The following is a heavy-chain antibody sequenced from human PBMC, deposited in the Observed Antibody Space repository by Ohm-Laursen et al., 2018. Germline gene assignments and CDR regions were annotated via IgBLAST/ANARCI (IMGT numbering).Heavy chain of an antibody. CDR2: IYSGGST. Sequence: SLRLSCAAPGFTVSSNYMSWVRQAPGKGLEWVSVIYSGGSTYYADSVKGRFTISRDNSKNTLYLQMNSLRAEDTAVYYCASVQWLVEVIVDYWGQGTLVTVSS. CDR3: ASVQWLVEVIVDY. J-gene: IGHJ4*02. CDR1: GFTVSSNY. D-gene: IGHD6-19*01. V-gene: IGHV3-66*01.